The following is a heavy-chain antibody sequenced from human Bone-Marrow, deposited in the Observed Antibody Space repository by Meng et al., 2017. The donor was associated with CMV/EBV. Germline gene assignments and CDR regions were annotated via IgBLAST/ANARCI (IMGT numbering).Heavy chain of an antibody. D-gene: IGHD2-15*01. J-gene: IGHJ4*02. V-gene: IGHV3-74*01. Sequence: SCAASGFTFSRSWMHWVRQAPGKGLVWVSRINSDGSSTIYADSLKGRFTISRDNAKNTLYLQMNSLRAEDTAMYYCARDCSDNSCFSDWGQGALVTVSS. CDR3: ARDCSDNSCFSD. CDR2: INSDGSST. CDR1: GFTFSRSW.